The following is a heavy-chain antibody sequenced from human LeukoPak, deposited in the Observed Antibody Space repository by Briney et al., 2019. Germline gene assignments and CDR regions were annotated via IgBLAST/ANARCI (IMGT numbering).Heavy chain of an antibody. Sequence: PTETLSLTCAVYGGSFSGYYWSWLRQPPAKGLEGVGEINHSGSTNYNPPLTSRVTLSVDTYNNQFSLKLSSMTAADTAVYYCAGGGVYDFWSGSNYYYHYMDVWGKRTTVTVSS. CDR3: AGGGVYDFWSGSNYYYHYMDV. CDR1: GGSFSGYY. CDR2: INHSGST. D-gene: IGHD3-3*01. V-gene: IGHV4-34*01. J-gene: IGHJ6*03.